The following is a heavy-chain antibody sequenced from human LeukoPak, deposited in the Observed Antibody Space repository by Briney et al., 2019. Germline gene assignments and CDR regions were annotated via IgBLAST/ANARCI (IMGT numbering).Heavy chain of an antibody. D-gene: IGHD6-19*01. V-gene: IGHV3-21*01. CDR3: ARALTPASGWLGS. CDR2: ISSSSSYM. J-gene: IGHJ5*01. Sequence: GGSLRLFCVASGFTFSSYTMSWVRQAPGKGLEWVSCISSSSSYMYYGDTLKGRFTISRDNAKNSLYLQMDNLRADDTAMYYCARALTPASGWLGSWGQGTLVTVSS. CDR1: GFTFSSYT.